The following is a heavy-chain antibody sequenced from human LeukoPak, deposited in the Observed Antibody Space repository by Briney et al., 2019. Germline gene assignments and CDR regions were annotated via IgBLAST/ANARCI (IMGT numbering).Heavy chain of an antibody. CDR3: ARGAYYDFWSGYPNYYYMDV. Sequence: SETLSLTCTVSGGSISSYYWSWIRQPAGKGLEWIGRIYTSGSTNYNPSLKSRVTMSVDTSKNQFSLKLSSVTAADTAVYYCARGAYYDFWSGYPNYYYMDVWGKGTTVTVSS. CDR2: IYTSGST. D-gene: IGHD3-3*01. J-gene: IGHJ6*03. CDR1: GGSISSYY. V-gene: IGHV4-4*07.